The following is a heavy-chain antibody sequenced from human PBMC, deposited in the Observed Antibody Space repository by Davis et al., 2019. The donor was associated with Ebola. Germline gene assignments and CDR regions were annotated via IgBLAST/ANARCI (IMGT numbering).Heavy chain of an antibody. CDR2: ISYDGSNK. D-gene: IGHD6-13*01. CDR3: AKDNSSSWIWYFDY. Sequence: GESLKISCAASGFTFSSYGMHWVRQAPGKGLEWVAVISYDGSNKYYADSVKGRFTISRDNSKNTLYLQMNSLRAEDTAVYYCAKDNSSSWIWYFDYWGQGTLVTVSS. CDR1: GFTFSSYG. V-gene: IGHV3-30*18. J-gene: IGHJ4*02.